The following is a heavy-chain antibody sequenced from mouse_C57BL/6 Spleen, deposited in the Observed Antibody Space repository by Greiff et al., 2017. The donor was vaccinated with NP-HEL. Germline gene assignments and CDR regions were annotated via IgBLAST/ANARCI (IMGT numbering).Heavy chain of an antibody. CDR1: GYTFTSYW. J-gene: IGHJ1*03. V-gene: IGHV1-52*01. D-gene: IGHD1-1*01. CDR3: ARTSPHYYGSSYWYFDV. Sequence: VQLKQPGAELVRPGSSVKLSCKASGYTFTSYWMHWVKQRPIQGLEWIGNIDPSDSETHYNQKFKDKATLTVDKSSSTAYMQLSSLTSEDSAVYYCARTSPHYYGSSYWYFDVWGTGTTVTVSS. CDR2: IDPSDSET.